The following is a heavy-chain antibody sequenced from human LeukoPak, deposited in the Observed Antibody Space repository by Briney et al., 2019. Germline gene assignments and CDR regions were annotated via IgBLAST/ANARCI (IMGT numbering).Heavy chain of an antibody. CDR3: ARGPVCSGGSCYSFFYYYYYMDV. D-gene: IGHD2-15*01. V-gene: IGHV4-59*11. CDR1: GGSISSHY. J-gene: IGHJ6*03. CDR2: IYYSGST. Sequence: SETLSLTCTVSGGSISSHYWSWIRQPPGKGLEWIGYIYYSGSTNYNPSLKSRVTISVDTSKNQFSLKLSSVTAADTAVYYCARGPVCSGGSCYSFFYYYYYMDVWGQGTLVTVSS.